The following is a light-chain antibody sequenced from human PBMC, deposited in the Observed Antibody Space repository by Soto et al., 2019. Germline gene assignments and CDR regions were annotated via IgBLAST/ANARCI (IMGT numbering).Light chain of an antibody. CDR2: GAS. V-gene: IGKV3-11*01. CDR1: ENVRTF. Sequence: EVVLTQSPATLSLSPGERATLSCRASENVRTFVDWYQQKPGQAPRLLIYGASNRATGIPARFSGSGSGTDFTLTISNLEPEDFAVYYCQQHSHWPPWTFDQGTKVDIK. J-gene: IGKJ1*01. CDR3: QQHSHWPPWT.